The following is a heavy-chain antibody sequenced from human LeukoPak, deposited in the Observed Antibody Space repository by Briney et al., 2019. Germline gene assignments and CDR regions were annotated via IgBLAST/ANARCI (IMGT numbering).Heavy chain of an antibody. CDR2: ISGSGGST. V-gene: IGHV3-23*01. J-gene: IGHJ4*02. Sequence: GGSLRLSCAASGFTFSSYAMSWVRQAPGQGLEWVSAISGSGGSTYYADSVKGRFTISRDNSKNTLSLQMNSLRAEETAVYYCAKESVRGVASFDYWGQGTLVTVSS. CDR1: GFTFSSYA. CDR3: AKESVRGVASFDY. D-gene: IGHD3-10*01.